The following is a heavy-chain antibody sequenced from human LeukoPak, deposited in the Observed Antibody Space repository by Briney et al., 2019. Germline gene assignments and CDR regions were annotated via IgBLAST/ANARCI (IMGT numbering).Heavy chain of an antibody. CDR1: GYTFTGYY. V-gene: IGHV1-2*02. Sequence: RASVKVSCKASGYTFTGYYMHWVRQAPGQGLEWMGWINPNSGGTNYAQKFQGRVTMTRDTSTSTVYMELSSLRSEDTAVYYCARVNMREIGSKELDDYGDFGLNYFDYWGQGTLVTVSS. CDR2: INPNSGGT. D-gene: IGHD4-17*01. CDR3: ARVNMREIGSKELDDYGDFGLNYFDY. J-gene: IGHJ4*02.